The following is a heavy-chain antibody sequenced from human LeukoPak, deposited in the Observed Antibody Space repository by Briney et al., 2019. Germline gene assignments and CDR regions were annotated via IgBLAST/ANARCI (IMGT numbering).Heavy chain of an antibody. D-gene: IGHD3-3*02. V-gene: IGHV3-21*01. CDR3: ARDMPRVAFLEWLSSGFDC. Sequence: VRSLRLSCAASGFTFSTYTMNWGRQGPRKGLEWGSSISISGRNICYADSVKGRFTISRDNSNNSLYLQMSRLRAEDTAVYYCARDMPRVAFLEWLSSGFDCWGQGTLATVSS. J-gene: IGHJ4*02. CDR1: GFTFSTYT. CDR2: ISISGRNI.